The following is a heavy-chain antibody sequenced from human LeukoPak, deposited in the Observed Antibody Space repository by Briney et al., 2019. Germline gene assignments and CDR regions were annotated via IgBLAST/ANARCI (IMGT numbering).Heavy chain of an antibody. CDR2: ISSSSSYI. J-gene: IGHJ5*02. D-gene: IGHD2-2*01. Sequence: GGSLRPSCAASGFTFSSYSMNWVRQAPGKGLEWVSSISSSSSYIYYADSVKGRFTISRDNAKNSLYLQMNSLRAEDTAVYYCARGVVVVPAAIRGVRFDPWGQGTLVTVSS. CDR3: ARGVVVVPAAIRGVRFDP. V-gene: IGHV3-21*01. CDR1: GFTFSSYS.